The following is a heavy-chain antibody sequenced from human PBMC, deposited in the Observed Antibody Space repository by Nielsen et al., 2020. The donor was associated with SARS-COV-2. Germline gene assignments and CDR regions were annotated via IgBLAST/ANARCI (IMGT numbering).Heavy chain of an antibody. D-gene: IGHD2-2*01. V-gene: IGHV4-30-4*08. CDR2: IYYIGGT. CDR3: ARLPAGTVSFDI. Sequence: SETLSLTCSVSGGSISSVPYYWTWIRQHPGKGLEWIGYIYYIGGTYYNPSLKSRATISADTSKDQISLKLRSVTAADTAVYYCARLPAGTVSFDIWGQGTMVTVS. J-gene: IGHJ3*02. CDR1: GGSISSVPYY.